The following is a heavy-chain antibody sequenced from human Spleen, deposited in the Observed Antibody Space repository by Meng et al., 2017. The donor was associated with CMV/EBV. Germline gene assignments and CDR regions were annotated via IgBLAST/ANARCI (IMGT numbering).Heavy chain of an antibody. CDR1: GFTFGDYA. D-gene: IGHD2-21*01. J-gene: IGHJ4*02. CDR2: IRNKAYGATI. CDR3: TRCQGEYCGSDSLFDY. Sequence: GESLKISCTTSGFTFGDYAINWVRQAPGKGLEWVGFIRNKAYGATIEYAASVSRTFTISRDDSKNIAYLQMNDPKTEDTAVYYCTRCQGEYCGSDSLFDYWGQGTLVTVSS. V-gene: IGHV3-49*04.